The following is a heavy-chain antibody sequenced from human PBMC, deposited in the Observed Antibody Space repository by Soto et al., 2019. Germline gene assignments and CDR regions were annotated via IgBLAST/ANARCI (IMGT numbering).Heavy chain of an antibody. D-gene: IGHD2-15*01. J-gene: IGHJ6*02. CDR2: ISGSGGST. V-gene: IGHV3-23*01. CDR3: AKSVCGTNYYYGMDV. CDR1: GFTFSLYA. Sequence: EVQLLESGGGLVQPGGSLRLSCAASGFTFSLYAMSWVRQAPGKGLEWVSVISGSGGSTYYADSVKGRFTVSRDNSKNTLYLQMNSLGVEDTAVYYCAKSVCGTNYYYGMDVWGRGTTVTVSS.